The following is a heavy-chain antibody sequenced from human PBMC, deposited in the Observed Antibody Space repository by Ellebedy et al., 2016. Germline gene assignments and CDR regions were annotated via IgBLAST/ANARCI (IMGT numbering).Heavy chain of an antibody. CDR2: IKEDGGEE. D-gene: IGHD3-16*01. Sequence: GGSLRLXCAASGFTFSNYAMSWVRQSPGKGLEWVANIKEDGGEEYYVDSVKGRFTISRDNAKRSLYLQMNSLRAEDTAVYYCVGGLTLDYWGLGTLVTVSS. CDR3: VGGLTLDY. CDR1: GFTFSNYA. V-gene: IGHV3-7*01. J-gene: IGHJ4*02.